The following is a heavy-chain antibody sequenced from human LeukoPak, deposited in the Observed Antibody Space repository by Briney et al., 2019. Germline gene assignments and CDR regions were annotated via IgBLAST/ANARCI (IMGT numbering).Heavy chain of an antibody. CDR2: IYHSGST. J-gene: IGHJ4*02. CDR1: GGSISSGGYS. D-gene: IGHD3-22*01. V-gene: IGHV4-30-2*01. CDR3: ARDRGSSGYIDY. Sequence: SQTLSLTCAVSGGSISSGGYSWSWIRRPPGKGLEWIGYIYHSGSTYYNPSLKSRVTISVDRSKNQFSLKLSSVTAADTAVYYCARDRGSSGYIDYWGQGTLVTVSS.